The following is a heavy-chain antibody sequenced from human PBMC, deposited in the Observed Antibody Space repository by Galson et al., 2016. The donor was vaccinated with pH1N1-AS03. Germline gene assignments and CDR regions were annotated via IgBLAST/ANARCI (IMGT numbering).Heavy chain of an antibody. D-gene: IGHD1-1*01. Sequence: SVKVSCKASGYIFGSYYLHWVRQAPGQGLEWMGIINPSGGSTTYPQKFQGRVTMTTDASTSTVYMELTTLGSDDTGVYYCARGANILNWDDGVHCLDPWGQGTLATGSS. V-gene: IGHV1-46*03. CDR3: ARGANILNWDDGVHCLDP. CDR1: GYIFGSYY. CDR2: INPSGGST. J-gene: IGHJ5*02.